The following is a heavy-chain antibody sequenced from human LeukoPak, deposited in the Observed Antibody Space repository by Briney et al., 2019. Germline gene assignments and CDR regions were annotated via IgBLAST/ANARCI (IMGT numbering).Heavy chain of an antibody. J-gene: IGHJ4*02. D-gene: IGHD2-21*02. CDR1: GGSFSGYY. CDR3: ARARRSLLLFDY. CDR2: INHSGST. V-gene: IGHV4-34*01. Sequence: SETLSLTCAVYGGSFSGYYWSWIRQPPGKGLEWIGEINHSGSTNYNPSLKSRVTISVDTSKNQFSLKLSSVTAADTAVYYCARARRSLLLFDYWDQGTLVTVSS.